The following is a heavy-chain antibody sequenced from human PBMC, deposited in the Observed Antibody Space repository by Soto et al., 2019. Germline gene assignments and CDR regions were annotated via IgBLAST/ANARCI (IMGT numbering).Heavy chain of an antibody. CDR1: GFTFSSYS. V-gene: IGHV3-21*01. J-gene: IGHJ4*02. CDR2: ISSSSSYI. CDR3: ARDVLGINYFDY. D-gene: IGHD7-27*01. Sequence: EVQLVESGGGLVKPGGSLRLSCAASGFTFSSYSMNWVRQAPGKGLEWVSSISSSSSYIYYADSVKGRFTISRDNAKNSLYLQMNSLRAEDTAVYYCARDVLGINYFDYWGQGTLVTVSS.